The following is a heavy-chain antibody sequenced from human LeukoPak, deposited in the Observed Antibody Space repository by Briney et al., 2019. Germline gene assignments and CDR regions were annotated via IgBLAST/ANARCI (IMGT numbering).Heavy chain of an antibody. Sequence: GGSLRLSCAASGFTVSSNYMSWVRQAPGKGLEWVSVIYSGGSTYYADSVKGRFTISRDNSKNTLYLQMNSLRAEDTAVYYCARDLSVELGWSDPWGQGTLVTVSS. CDR2: IYSGGST. CDR3: ARDLSVELGWSDP. J-gene: IGHJ5*02. D-gene: IGHD1-1*01. V-gene: IGHV3-66*01. CDR1: GFTVSSNY.